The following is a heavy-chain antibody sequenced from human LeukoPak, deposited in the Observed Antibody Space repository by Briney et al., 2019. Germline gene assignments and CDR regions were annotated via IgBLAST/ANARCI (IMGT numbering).Heavy chain of an antibody. CDR2: IIPIFGIA. J-gene: IGHJ6*02. CDR3: ARDRGTQRGYWDV. V-gene: IGHV1-69*04. Sequence: SVKISCKTSGGTFSSYAISWVRQAPGQGLEWMGRIIPIFGIANYAQKFQGRVTITADKSTSTAYMELSSLRSEDTAVYYCARDRGTQRGYWDVWGQGTTVTVSS. D-gene: IGHD2-15*01. CDR1: GGTFSSYA.